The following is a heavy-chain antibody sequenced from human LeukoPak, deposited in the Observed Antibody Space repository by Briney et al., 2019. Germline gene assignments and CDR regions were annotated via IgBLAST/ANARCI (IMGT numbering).Heavy chain of an antibody. Sequence: PGGSLRLSCAASGFTFSSYEMNWVRQAPGKGLEWVSYISSGGSTIYYADSVKGRFTISRDNAKNSLYLQMNSLRAEDTAVFYCARDGTYTDYDPDFDIWGQGTLVTVSS. D-gene: IGHD5-12*01. V-gene: IGHV3-48*03. J-gene: IGHJ4*02. CDR2: ISSGGSTI. CDR1: GFTFSSYE. CDR3: ARDGTYTDYDPDFDI.